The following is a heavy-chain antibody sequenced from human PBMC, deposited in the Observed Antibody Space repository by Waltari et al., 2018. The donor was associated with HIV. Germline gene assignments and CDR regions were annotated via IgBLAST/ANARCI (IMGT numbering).Heavy chain of an antibody. CDR1: GFTFSSYG. J-gene: IGHJ4*02. Sequence: QVQLVESGGGVVQPGRSLRLSCAASGFTFSSYGMHWVRQAPGKGLEWVAVISHDGSNKYYADSVKGRFTISRDNSKNTLYLQMNSLRAEDTAVYYCAKDPYYYDSSGYADYFDYWGQGTLVTVSS. CDR2: ISHDGSNK. D-gene: IGHD3-22*01. V-gene: IGHV3-30*18. CDR3: AKDPYYYDSSGYADYFDY.